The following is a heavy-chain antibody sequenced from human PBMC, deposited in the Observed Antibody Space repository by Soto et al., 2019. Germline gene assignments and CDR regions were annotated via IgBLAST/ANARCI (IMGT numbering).Heavy chain of an antibody. CDR3: ARDRGPSSGYYPYWFDP. CDR1: GYTFTRYG. J-gene: IGHJ5*02. CDR2: ISGYNGDT. D-gene: IGHD3-22*01. Sequence: ASVKVSCKASGYTFTRYGISWVRQAPGQGLEWMGWISGYNGDTNYAQKFQDRVTITADESTSTAYMELSSLRSEDTAVYYCARDRGPSSGYYPYWFDPWGQGTLVTVSS. V-gene: IGHV1-18*01.